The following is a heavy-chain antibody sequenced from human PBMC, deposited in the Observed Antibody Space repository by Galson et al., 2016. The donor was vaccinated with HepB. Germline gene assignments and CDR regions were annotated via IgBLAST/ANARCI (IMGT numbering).Heavy chain of an antibody. Sequence: SVKVSCKASGYSFTSYGIAWVRQAPGQGLEWMGWISDYNGDRNYAQKFQGRVTLTTDTSTTTVYMELNSLRSDDPAVYFCARGSSWRYFDYWGQGTQVTVSS. CDR2: ISDYNGDR. V-gene: IGHV1-18*01. CDR3: ARGSSWRYFDY. CDR1: GYSFTSYG. D-gene: IGHD6-13*01. J-gene: IGHJ4*02.